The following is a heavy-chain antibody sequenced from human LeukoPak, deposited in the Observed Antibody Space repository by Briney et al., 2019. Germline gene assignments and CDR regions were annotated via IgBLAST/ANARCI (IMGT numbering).Heavy chain of an antibody. V-gene: IGHV3-7*01. CDR3: ARGSYRGSYYGWFDP. Sequence: PGGSLRLSCAASGFTFSSHWMSWVRQAPGKGLEWVANINQGGNDRNYVDSVKGRFTISRDNAKNSLYLQMNSLRAEDTAVYYCARGSYRGSYYGWFDPWGQGTLVTVSS. J-gene: IGHJ5*02. CDR2: INQGGNDR. CDR1: GFTFSSHW. D-gene: IGHD1-26*01.